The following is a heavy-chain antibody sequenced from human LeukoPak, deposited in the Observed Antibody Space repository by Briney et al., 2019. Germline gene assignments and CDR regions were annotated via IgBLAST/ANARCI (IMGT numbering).Heavy chain of an antibody. CDR3: ARVVGGNYYGGLDY. D-gene: IGHD1-26*01. V-gene: IGHV3-20*04. CDR1: GFTFDDYG. J-gene: IGHJ4*01. Sequence: GGSLRLSCSASGFTFDDYGMSWVRQVPGKGLEWVSGINWNGDSASHADSVKGRFTISRDNAKNSLHLQMNSLRAEDTAFYYCARVVGGNYYGGLDYWGQEPWSPSPQ. CDR2: INWNGDSA.